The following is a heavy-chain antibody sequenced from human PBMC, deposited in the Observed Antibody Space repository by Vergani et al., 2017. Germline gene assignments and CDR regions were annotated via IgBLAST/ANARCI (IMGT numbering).Heavy chain of an antibody. CDR2: IYYSGST. V-gene: IGHV4-39*07. Sequence: QLQESGPGLVKPSETLSLTCTVSGGSLSSSSYYWGWIRQPPGKGLEWIGSIYYSGSTYYNPSLKSRVTISVDTSKNQFSLKLSSVTAADTAVYYCARVGVLRYFDWLLPGWFDPWGQGTLVTVSS. J-gene: IGHJ5*02. D-gene: IGHD3-9*01. CDR3: ARVGVLRYFDWLLPGWFDP. CDR1: GGSLSSSSYY.